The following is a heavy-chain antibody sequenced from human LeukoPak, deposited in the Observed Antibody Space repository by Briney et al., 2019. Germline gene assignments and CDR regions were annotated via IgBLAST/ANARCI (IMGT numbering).Heavy chain of an antibody. Sequence: SETLSLTCAVSGGSISSSNWWSWVRQPPGKGLEWIGEIYHSGSTNYNPSLKSRVTISVDKSKNQFSLKLSSVTAADTAVYYCARESYYDSSGPGGFDYWGQGTLVTVSS. J-gene: IGHJ4*02. D-gene: IGHD3-22*01. CDR3: ARESYYDSSGPGGFDY. V-gene: IGHV4-4*02. CDR1: GGSISSSNW. CDR2: IYHSGST.